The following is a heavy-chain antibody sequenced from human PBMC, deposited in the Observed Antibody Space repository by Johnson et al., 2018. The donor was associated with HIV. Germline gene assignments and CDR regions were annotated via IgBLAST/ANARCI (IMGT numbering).Heavy chain of an antibody. CDR2: IYSGGST. D-gene: IGHD6-19*01. J-gene: IGHJ3*02. CDR1: WSPYDEY. V-gene: IGHV3-66*02. CDR3: ARTTYSSPGAFDI. Sequence: EHLGEYEGAVVEREGSRRHRCTSRWSPYDEYRMSWVRQAPGKGLEWVSVIYSGGSTYYADSVKGRFTISRDNSKNTLYLQMNSLRAEDTAVYYCARTTYSSPGAFDIWGQGTMVTVSS.